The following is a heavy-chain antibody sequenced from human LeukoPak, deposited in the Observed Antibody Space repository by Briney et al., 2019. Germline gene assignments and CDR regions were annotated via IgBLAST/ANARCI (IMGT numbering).Heavy chain of an antibody. D-gene: IGHD3-10*01. V-gene: IGHV3-21*01. CDR2: ISSSSSYI. J-gene: IGHJ3*02. CDR1: GFTFSSYS. CDR3: ARDGGEDYSPFAFDI. Sequence: GGSLRLSCAASGFTFSSYSMNWVRQAPGKGLEWVSSISSSSSYIYYADSVKGRFTISRDNAKNSLYLQMNSLRAEDTAVYYCARDGGEDYSPFAFDIWGQGTMVTVSS.